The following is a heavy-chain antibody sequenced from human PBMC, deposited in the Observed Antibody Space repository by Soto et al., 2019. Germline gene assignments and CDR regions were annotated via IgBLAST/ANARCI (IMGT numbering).Heavy chain of an antibody. CDR2: ISYDGSNK. Sequence: PGGSLRLSCAASGFTFSSYGMHWVRQAPGKGLEWVAVISYDGSNKYYADSVKGRFTISRDNSKNTLYLQMNSLRAEDTAVYYCAKEHYYGSGSYQCSHYWGQGTLVTVS. J-gene: IGHJ4*02. V-gene: IGHV3-30*18. D-gene: IGHD3-10*01. CDR1: GFTFSSYG. CDR3: AKEHYYGSGSYQCSHY.